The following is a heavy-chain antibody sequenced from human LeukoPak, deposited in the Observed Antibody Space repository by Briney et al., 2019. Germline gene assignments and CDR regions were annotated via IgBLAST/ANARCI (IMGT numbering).Heavy chain of an antibody. CDR1: GFTFSSYA. Sequence: GGSLRLSCAASGFTFSSYAMHWVRQAPGKGLEYVSAISSNGGSTYYANSVKGRFTISRDNSKNTLYLQMNSLRAEDTAVYYCAREPLEIIVVVPAAIHLGYDYWGQGTLVTVSS. CDR3: AREPLEIIVVVPAAIHLGYDY. D-gene: IGHD2-2*02. J-gene: IGHJ4*02. CDR2: ISSNGGST. V-gene: IGHV3-64*01.